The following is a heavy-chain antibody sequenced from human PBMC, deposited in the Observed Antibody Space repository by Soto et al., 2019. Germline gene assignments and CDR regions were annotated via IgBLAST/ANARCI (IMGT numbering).Heavy chain of an antibody. CDR2: ISGSGGST. CDR3: AKGHPKGAAGASSYYYYGMDV. V-gene: IGHV3-23*01. D-gene: IGHD6-13*01. Sequence: PGGSLRLSCAASGFTFSSYAMSWVRQAPGKGLEWVSAISGSGGSTYYADSVKGRFTISRDNSKNTLYLQMNSLRAEDTAVYYCAKGHPKGAAGASSYYYYGMDVWGQGTTVTVSS. J-gene: IGHJ6*02. CDR1: GFTFSSYA.